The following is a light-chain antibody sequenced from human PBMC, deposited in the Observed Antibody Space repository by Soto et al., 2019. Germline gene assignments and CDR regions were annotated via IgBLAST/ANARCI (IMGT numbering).Light chain of an antibody. Sequence: DVVMTQTPLSISLAPGQPASISCKSSQSLLHITGETFLFWYLQKPGQSPQLLIYEVSTRVSGVPDRFSGSGSGTDFTLEISRVETDDVGIYYCMQSTQLPPTFGQGTRLEIK. CDR3: MQSTQLPPT. CDR1: QSLLHITGETF. V-gene: IGKV2D-29*02. J-gene: IGKJ5*01. CDR2: EVS.